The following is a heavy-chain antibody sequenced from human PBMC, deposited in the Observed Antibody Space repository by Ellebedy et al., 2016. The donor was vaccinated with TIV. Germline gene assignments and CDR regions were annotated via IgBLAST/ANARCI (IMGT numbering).Heavy chain of an antibody. Sequence: GSLRLSCAASGFPFSDYYMSWVRQAPGKGLEWIGEISHSGSSTYNPSLRSRVTISIDNSKNQFSLRLTSVTAADTAVYYCARVRSDSGYYFRDYFFDSWGQGTLVTVSS. J-gene: IGHJ4*02. V-gene: IGHV4-4*02. CDR3: ARVRSDSGYYFRDYFFDS. D-gene: IGHD3-22*01. CDR1: GFPFSDYY. CDR2: ISHSGSS.